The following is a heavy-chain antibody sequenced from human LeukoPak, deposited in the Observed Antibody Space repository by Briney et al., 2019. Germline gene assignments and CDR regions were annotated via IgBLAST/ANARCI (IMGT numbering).Heavy chain of an antibody. Sequence: SETLSLTCTVSGGSISSYYWSWIRQPAGKGLEWIGRIYTSGSTNYNPPLKSRVTMSVDTPKNQFSLKLSSVTAADTAVYYCARDLHYYGSGSGYYYYGMDVWGQGTTVTVS. CDR1: GGSISSYY. J-gene: IGHJ6*02. D-gene: IGHD3-10*01. CDR2: IYTSGST. V-gene: IGHV4-4*07. CDR3: ARDLHYYGSGSGYYYYGMDV.